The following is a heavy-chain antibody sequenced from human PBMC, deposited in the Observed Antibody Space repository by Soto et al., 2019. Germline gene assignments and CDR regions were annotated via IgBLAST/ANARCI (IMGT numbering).Heavy chain of an antibody. D-gene: IGHD2-2*01. Sequence: QVQLVQSGPEVKKPGASVKVSCKASGYRVSSYGISWVRQAPVQGLARMGWISGDNGGTNYAQSAQGRVTMTIDKSTRTADMELRSLRSADTAGYYCAIDDAISSRARALAIWAQVALVNVSS. CDR2: ISGDNGGT. CDR1: GYRVSSYG. V-gene: IGHV1-18*01. J-gene: IGHJ3*02. CDR3: AIDDAISSRARALAI.